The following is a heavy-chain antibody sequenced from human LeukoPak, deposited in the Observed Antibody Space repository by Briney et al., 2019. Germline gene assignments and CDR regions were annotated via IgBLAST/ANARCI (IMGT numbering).Heavy chain of an antibody. CDR1: GSTFSSYA. D-gene: IGHD6-19*01. CDR2: ISGSGGST. V-gene: IGHV3-23*01. J-gene: IGHJ4*02. CDR3: AKDGDSSGWYGGY. Sequence: GGSLRLSCAGSGSTFSSYAMSWVRQAPGKGLEWVSAISGSGGSTYYADSVKGRFTISRDNSKNTLYLQMNSLRAEDTAVYYCAKDGDSSGWYGGYWGQGTLVTVSS.